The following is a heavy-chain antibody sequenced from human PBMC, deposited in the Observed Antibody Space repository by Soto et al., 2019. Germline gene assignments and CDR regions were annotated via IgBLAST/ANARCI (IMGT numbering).Heavy chain of an antibody. CDR3: ARRNSGCNWLDP. V-gene: IGHV4-61*01. D-gene: IGHD2-21*01. CDR2: ISNSGST. CDR1: GASVTTPTYY. J-gene: IGHJ5*02. Sequence: QVQLQESGPGLVKPSETLSLTCIVSGASVTTPTYYWTWIRQPPGQGLEWIGYISNSGSTNHNPLLKSRITISADTSKNQFPLKLNFVSAADTAGYLCARRNSGCNWLDPWGQGTLVTVSS.